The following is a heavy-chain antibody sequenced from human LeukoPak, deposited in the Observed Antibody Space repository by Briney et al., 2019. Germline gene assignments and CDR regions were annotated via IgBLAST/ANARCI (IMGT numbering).Heavy chain of an antibody. V-gene: IGHV1-18*01. J-gene: IGHJ3*02. CDR2: ISAYNGNT. CDR3: ARDPLQLERRPDDAFDI. D-gene: IGHD1-1*01. Sequence: WASVKVSCKASGYTFTSYGISWVRQAPGQGLEWMGWISAYNGNTNYAQKLQGRVTMTTDTSTSTAYMELRSLRSDDTAVYYCARDPLQLERRPDDAFDIWGQGTMVTVSS. CDR1: GYTFTSYG.